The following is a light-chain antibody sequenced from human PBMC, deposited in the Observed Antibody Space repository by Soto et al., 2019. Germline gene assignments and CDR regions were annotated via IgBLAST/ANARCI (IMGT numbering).Light chain of an antibody. V-gene: IGKV3-20*01. CDR3: QQYLITPWT. CDR1: QSVTSGY. Sequence: EIVLTQSPGTLSLSPGERATLSCRASQSVTSGYLAWYQQQPNQAPRLLIYGASYRATGIPDRFSGGGSGTDFTLTISRLEPEDFAVYYCQQYLITPWTFGQGTKVDIK. CDR2: GAS. J-gene: IGKJ1*01.